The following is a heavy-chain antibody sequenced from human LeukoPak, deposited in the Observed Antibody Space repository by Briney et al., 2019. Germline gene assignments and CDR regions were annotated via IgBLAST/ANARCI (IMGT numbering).Heavy chain of an antibody. CDR1: GGSFSSSGYY. Sequence: SETLSLTCTVSGGSFSSSGYYWGWIRQPPGKGLEWIGSIYYSGTTYYNPSLKSRVTISLDTSKNQFSLKLSSVTAADTAVYYCARSGKLRRRAFDIWGQGTMVTVSS. CDR3: ARSGKLRRRAFDI. D-gene: IGHD1-26*01. J-gene: IGHJ3*02. V-gene: IGHV4-39*01. CDR2: IYYSGTT.